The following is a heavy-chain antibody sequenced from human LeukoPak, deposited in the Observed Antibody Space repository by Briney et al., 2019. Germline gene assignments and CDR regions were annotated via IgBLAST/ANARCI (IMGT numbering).Heavy chain of an antibody. CDR2: IIPILGIA. V-gene: IGHV1-69*04. D-gene: IGHD6-13*01. CDR1: GGTFSSYA. CDR3: AKGYSSSWYLGY. Sequence: ASVKVSCKASGGTFSSYAISWVRQAPGQGLEWMGRIIPILGIANYAQKFQGRVTITADKSTSTAYMELSSLRSEDTAVYYCAKGYSSSWYLGYWGQGTLVTVSS. J-gene: IGHJ4*02.